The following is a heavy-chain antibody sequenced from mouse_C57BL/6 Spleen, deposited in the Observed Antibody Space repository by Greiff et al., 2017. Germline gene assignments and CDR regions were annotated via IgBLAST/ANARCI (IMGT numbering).Heavy chain of an antibody. Sequence: VQLQQSGAELVRPGTSVKMSCKASGYTFTNYWIGWAKQRPGHGLEWIGDIYPGGGYTNYNEKFKGKATLTADKSSSTAYMQFSSLTSEDSSIYYCARSNYDGYPYAMDYWGQGTSVTVSS. J-gene: IGHJ4*01. V-gene: IGHV1-63*01. CDR1: GYTFTNYW. D-gene: IGHD2-3*01. CDR3: ARSNYDGYPYAMDY. CDR2: IYPGGGYT.